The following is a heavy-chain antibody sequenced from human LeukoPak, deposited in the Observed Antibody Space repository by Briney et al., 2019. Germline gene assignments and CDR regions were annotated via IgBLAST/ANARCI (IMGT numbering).Heavy chain of an antibody. Sequence: PSEPLSLTCTVSGGSLSNYHWSWFRQSPGTGLEWIGYIEYRGGTTYNSSLKSRVAISVDTSKSQFSLKLNSVTAADTAVYYYARVKYSSGSTSSWFDPWGQGTPVAVSS. CDR1: GGSLSNYH. V-gene: IGHV4-59*08. D-gene: IGHD3-10*01. CDR2: IEYRGGT. CDR3: ARVKYSSGSTSSWFDP. J-gene: IGHJ5*02.